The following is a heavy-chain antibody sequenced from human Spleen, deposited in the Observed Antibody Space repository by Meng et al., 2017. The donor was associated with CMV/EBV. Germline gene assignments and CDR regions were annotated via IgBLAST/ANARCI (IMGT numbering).Heavy chain of an antibody. D-gene: IGHD2-2*03. Sequence: GESLKISCAASGFTFDDYAMHWVRQAPGKGLEWVSAISGSGGSTYYADSVKGRFTISRDNSKNTLYLQMNSLRAEDTAVYYCAKDGLDIVVVPAWGGMDVWGQGTTVTVSS. V-gene: IGHV3-23*01. CDR3: AKDGLDIVVVPAWGGMDV. CDR2: ISGSGGST. CDR1: GFTFDDYA. J-gene: IGHJ6*02.